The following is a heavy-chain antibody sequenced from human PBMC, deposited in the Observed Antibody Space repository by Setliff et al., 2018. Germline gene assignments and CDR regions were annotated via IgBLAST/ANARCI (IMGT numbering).Heavy chain of an antibody. J-gene: IGHJ6*03. CDR3: ARFAAAGNWYYYYMDV. D-gene: IGHD6-13*01. Sequence: SETLSLTCTVSGGSISSSSYYWGWIRQPPGKGLEWIGSIYYSGGTYYNPSLKSRVTISVDTSKNQFSLKLSSVTAADTAVYYCARFAAAGNWYYYYMDVWGKGTTVTSP. CDR1: GGSISSSSYY. V-gene: IGHV4-39*07. CDR2: IYYSGGT.